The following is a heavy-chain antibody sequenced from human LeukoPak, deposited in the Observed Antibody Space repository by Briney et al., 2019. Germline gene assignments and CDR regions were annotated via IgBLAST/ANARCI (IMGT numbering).Heavy chain of an antibody. CDR3: ARNVYRTFDS. CDR1: GFTFSTYW. J-gene: IGHJ4*02. CDR2: IKQDGSEK. D-gene: IGHD1-14*01. Sequence: PGGSLRLSCAASGFTFSTYWMSWVRQAPGKGLEGVANIKQDGSEKYYVDSVKDRFTISRDNAKNSLYLQMNSLRVEDTAVYYCARNVYRTFDSWDQGTLVTVSS. V-gene: IGHV3-7*01.